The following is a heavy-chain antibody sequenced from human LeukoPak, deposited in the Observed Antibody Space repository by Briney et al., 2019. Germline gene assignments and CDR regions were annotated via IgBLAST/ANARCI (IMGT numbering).Heavy chain of an antibody. D-gene: IGHD6-13*01. CDR2: ISSSSSYI. Sequence: PGGSLSLSCAASGFTFSSYSMNWVRQAPGKGLEWVSSISSSSSYIYYADSVKGRFTISRDNSKNTLYLQMNSLRAEDTAVYYCAREWSTVAAADYWGQGTLVTVSS. V-gene: IGHV3-21*04. CDR1: GFTFSSYS. J-gene: IGHJ4*02. CDR3: AREWSTVAAADY.